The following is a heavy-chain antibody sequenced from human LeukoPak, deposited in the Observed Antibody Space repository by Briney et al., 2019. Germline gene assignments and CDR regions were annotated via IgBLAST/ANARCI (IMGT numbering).Heavy chain of an antibody. CDR1: GFTFSGSW. J-gene: IGHJ4*02. CDR2: INHDGSNI. Sequence: GGSLRLSCAASGFTFSGSWIHWVRQAPGKGLLWVSLINHDGSNINYADSVKGRFTISRDTAKNTLYLQMNSLRAEDTAVYYCARAGPNLRIDYWGQGTLVTVSS. V-gene: IGHV3-74*01. CDR3: ARAGPNLRIDY.